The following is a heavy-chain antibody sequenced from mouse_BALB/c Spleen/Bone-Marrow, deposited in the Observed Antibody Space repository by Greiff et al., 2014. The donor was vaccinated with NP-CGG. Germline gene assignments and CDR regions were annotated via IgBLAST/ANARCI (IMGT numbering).Heavy chain of an antibody. CDR3: APNWDSAY. J-gene: IGHJ3*01. V-gene: IGHV5-6*02. Sequence: EVMLVESGGDLVKPGGSLKLSCAASGFTFSSYGMSWVRQTPDKRLEWVATINNGGTYTYYPDSVKGRFTISRDNAKNTLYLQMSSLKSEDTAMYYCAPNWDSAYWGQGTLVTVSA. CDR2: INNGGTYT. CDR1: GFTFSSYG. D-gene: IGHD4-1*02.